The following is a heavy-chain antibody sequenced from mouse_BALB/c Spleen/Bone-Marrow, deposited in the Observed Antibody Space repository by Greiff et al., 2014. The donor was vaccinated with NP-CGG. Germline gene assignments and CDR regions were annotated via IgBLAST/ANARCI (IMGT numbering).Heavy chain of an antibody. D-gene: IGHD2-4*01. CDR3: DARGDYDSGHFDY. J-gene: IGHJ2*01. CDR1: GFNIKDYY. Sequence: EVQLQQSGAVLVRSGASVKLSCTASGFNIKDYYMHWVKQRPEQGLEWIGRIDPENGNTEFAPKFQGKATMTADTSSNTAYLQLSSVTSEVTTVYYCDARGDYDSGHFDYWGQGTTLTVSS. V-gene: IGHV14-4*02. CDR2: IDPENGNT.